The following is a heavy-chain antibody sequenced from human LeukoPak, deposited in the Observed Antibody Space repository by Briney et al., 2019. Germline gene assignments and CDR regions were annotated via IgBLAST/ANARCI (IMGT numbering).Heavy chain of an antibody. CDR1: GGSISNSGSY. J-gene: IGHJ4*02. CDR3: ARRDWLYGPSDC. V-gene: IGHV4-39*07. CDR2: FHYSGST. D-gene: IGHD3-9*01. Sequence: SETLSLTCTVSGGSISNSGSYWGWIRQPPGKGLEWIGSFHYSGSTYYNPSLKSRVTISVETSKNQFSLKLTSVTAADTAVYYCARRDWLYGPSDCWGQGTLVTVSS.